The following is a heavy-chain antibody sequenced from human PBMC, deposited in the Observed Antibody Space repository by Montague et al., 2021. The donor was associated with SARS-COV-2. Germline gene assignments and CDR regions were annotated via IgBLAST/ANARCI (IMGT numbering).Heavy chain of an antibody. D-gene: IGHD6-19*01. J-gene: IGHJ3*01. CDR3: ARQENSRGLLKPDAFDL. Sequence: SETLSLTCTVSGGSFSSSSYYWGWIRPPPGMGLVWIGSIYYNGSTYYTPSLKSRVTLSVYTSKFQFSLKLSSVTAADTAVYYCARQENSRGLLKPDAFDLWGQGTMVTVSS. V-gene: IGHV4-39*01. CDR1: GGSFSSSSYY. CDR2: IYYNGST.